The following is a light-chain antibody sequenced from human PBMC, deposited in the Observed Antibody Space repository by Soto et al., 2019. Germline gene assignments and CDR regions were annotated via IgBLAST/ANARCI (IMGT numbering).Light chain of an antibody. CDR1: QSLSKTY. CDR3: QQYVSPPWT. V-gene: IGKV3-20*01. Sequence: EIGLTQSPGTLSLSPGERATLSCRASQSLSKTYLAWYQKKPGQAPRLLIDGASSRATGTPDRFSGSGSGTDFTLTISRLEPEDFAVYYCQQYVSPPWTFGQGTKVEIK. CDR2: GAS. J-gene: IGKJ1*01.